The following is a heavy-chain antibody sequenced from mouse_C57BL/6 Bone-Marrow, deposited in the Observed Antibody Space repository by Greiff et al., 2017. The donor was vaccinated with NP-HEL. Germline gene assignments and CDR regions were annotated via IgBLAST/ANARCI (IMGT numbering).Heavy chain of an antibody. D-gene: IGHD2-1*01. J-gene: IGHJ2*01. Sequence: EVKLMESGGGLVQSGRSLRLSCATSGFTFSDFYMEWVRQAPGKGLEWIAARRNKANDYTTEYSASVKGRFIVSRDTSQSILYLQMNALRAEDTAIYYCARDAFYYGYCDYWGQGTTLTVSS. CDR3: ARDAFYYGYCDY. CDR2: RRNKANDYTT. V-gene: IGHV7-1*01. CDR1: GFTFSDFY.